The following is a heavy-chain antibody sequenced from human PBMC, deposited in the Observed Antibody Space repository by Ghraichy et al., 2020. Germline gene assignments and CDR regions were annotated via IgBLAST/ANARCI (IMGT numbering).Heavy chain of an antibody. CDR2: ISSTGSYT. CDR1: GFTFSDYY. CDR3: ARSVRCDWLLDFDP. Sequence: GGSLRLSCAASGFTFSDYYMSWIRQAPGKGLEWVSYISSTGSYTNYADSLKGRFTISRDNAKNSLYLQMNSLRAEDTAVYYCARSVRCDWLLDFDPWGQGTLVTVSS. J-gene: IGHJ5*02. V-gene: IGHV3-11*06. D-gene: IGHD3-9*01.